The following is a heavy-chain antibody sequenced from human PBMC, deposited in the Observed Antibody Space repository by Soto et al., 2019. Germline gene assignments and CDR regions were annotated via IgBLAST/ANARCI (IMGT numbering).Heavy chain of an antibody. CDR3: ANLPLYGSGFDC. CDR1: GFTFDDYA. Sequence: EVQLVESGGGLVQPGRSLRLSCAASGFTFDDYAIHWVRRAPGKGLEWVAGISWNGASVGYADSVKGRFTISRENAKNSLFLQMNSLRVDDTALYYCANLPLYGSGFDCWGQGTLVTVSS. CDR2: ISWNGASV. D-gene: IGHD3-10*01. J-gene: IGHJ4*02. V-gene: IGHV3-9*01.